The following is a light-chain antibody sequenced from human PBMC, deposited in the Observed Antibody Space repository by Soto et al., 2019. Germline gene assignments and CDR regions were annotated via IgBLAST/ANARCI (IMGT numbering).Light chain of an antibody. CDR3: QPRSDAIT. V-gene: IGKV3-11*01. J-gene: IGKJ5*01. CDR2: GAS. CDR1: QSVDNY. Sequence: DIVLTQSPATLSLSAVQRANLSCRASQSVDNYLAWYRQKPGKAPRLLIYGASTRATDIPARLSGSGSGTDFTLAIRSLEPEDFAVYYCQPRSDAITFGQGTRLEIK.